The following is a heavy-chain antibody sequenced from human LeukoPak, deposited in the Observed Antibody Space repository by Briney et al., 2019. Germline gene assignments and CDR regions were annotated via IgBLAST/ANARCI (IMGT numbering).Heavy chain of an antibody. CDR1: GFTFSSYG. CDR2: IRYDASNK. V-gene: IGHV3-30*02. Sequence: GGSLRLSCAASGFTFSSYGMHWVRQAPGKGLEWVAFIRYDASNKYYADSVKGRFTISRDNSKNSLYLQMNSLRAEDTAIYYCARHYYGSGRIDYWGQGTLVTVSS. D-gene: IGHD3-10*01. J-gene: IGHJ4*02. CDR3: ARHYYGSGRIDY.